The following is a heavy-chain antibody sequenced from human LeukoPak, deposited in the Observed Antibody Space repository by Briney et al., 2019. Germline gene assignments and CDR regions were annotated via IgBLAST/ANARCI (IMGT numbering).Heavy chain of an antibody. Sequence: SETLSLTCSVFGGTIRGYYWSWIRQPPGKGLEWIGYVYENGSPNYNPSLRSRVTISADLSKNQLSLRVASVSATDTAVYYCARDSRLGPRAGDFDIWGRGSMVTVSS. V-gene: IGHV4-59*01. J-gene: IGHJ3*02. CDR3: ARDSRLGPRAGDFDI. CDR1: GGTIRGYY. D-gene: IGHD1-26*01. CDR2: VYENGSP.